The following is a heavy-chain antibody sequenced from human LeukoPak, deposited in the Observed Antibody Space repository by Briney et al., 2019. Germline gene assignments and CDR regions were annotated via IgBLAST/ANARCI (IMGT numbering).Heavy chain of an antibody. CDR3: ARGEETYYYDSSGYYDY. CDR2: IYYSGST. D-gene: IGHD3-22*01. Sequence: SETLSLTCTVSGGSVSSGSYYWSWIRQPPGKGLEWIVYIYYSGSTNYNPSLKSRVTISVDTSKNQFSLKLSSVTAADTAVYYCARGEETYYYDSSGYYDYWGQGTLVTVSS. V-gene: IGHV4-61*01. J-gene: IGHJ4*02. CDR1: GGSVSSGSYY.